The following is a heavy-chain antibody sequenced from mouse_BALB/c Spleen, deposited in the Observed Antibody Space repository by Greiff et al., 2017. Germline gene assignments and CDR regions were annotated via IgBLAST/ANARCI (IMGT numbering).Heavy chain of an antibody. D-gene: IGHD2-10*02. J-gene: IGHJ3*01. CDR3: ARDEYGNLFAY. CDR2: ISSGGSYT. V-gene: IGHV5-9-4*01. CDR1: GFTFSSYA. Sequence: EVQGVESGGGLVKPGGSLKLSCAASGFTFSSYAMSWVRQSPEKRLEWVAEISSGGSYTYYPDTVTGRFTISRDNAKNTLYLEMSSLRSEDTAMYYCARDEYGNLFAYWGQGTLVTVSA.